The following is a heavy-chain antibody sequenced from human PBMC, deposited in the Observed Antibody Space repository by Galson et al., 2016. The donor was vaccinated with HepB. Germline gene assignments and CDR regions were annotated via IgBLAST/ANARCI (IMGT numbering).Heavy chain of an antibody. CDR1: GFSLSTSGMC. Sequence: PALVKPTQTLTLTCTFSGFSLSTSGMCVSWIRQPPGKALEWLAFIDWDDEKYYSTSLKTRLTISKDTSNNQVVLTMTNMDPADTATYYCARSSPYYYGSGSPFDPWGQGTLVTVSS. CDR2: IDWDDEK. J-gene: IGHJ5*02. D-gene: IGHD3-10*01. V-gene: IGHV2-70*01. CDR3: ARSSPYYYGSGSPFDP.